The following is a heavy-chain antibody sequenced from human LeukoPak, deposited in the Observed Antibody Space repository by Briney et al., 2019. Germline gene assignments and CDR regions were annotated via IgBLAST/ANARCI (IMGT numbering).Heavy chain of an antibody. CDR3: ARRTCGSDCYSVDY. Sequence: SETLSLTCAVYGGSFSGYYWSWIRQPPGKGLEWIGEISHRGITNCNPSLKSRVTISVDTSKNQFSLKLSSVTAADTAVYYCARRTCGSDCYSVDYWGQGNMVTVSS. V-gene: IGHV4-34*01. J-gene: IGHJ4*02. CDR2: ISHRGIT. CDR1: GGSFSGYY. D-gene: IGHD2-21*02.